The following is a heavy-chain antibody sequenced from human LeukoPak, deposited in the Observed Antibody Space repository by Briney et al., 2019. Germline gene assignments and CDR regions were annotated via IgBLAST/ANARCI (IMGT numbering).Heavy chain of an antibody. D-gene: IGHD6-19*01. J-gene: IGHJ4*02. Sequence: GGSLRLSCAASEFTFSSYSMNWVRQAPGKGLEWVSSISSSSSYIYYADSVKGRFTISRDSAKNSLYLQMNSLRAEDTAVYYCARGHLGGQWLALWGQGTLVTVSS. V-gene: IGHV3-21*01. CDR2: ISSSSSYI. CDR1: EFTFSSYS. CDR3: ARGHLGGQWLAL.